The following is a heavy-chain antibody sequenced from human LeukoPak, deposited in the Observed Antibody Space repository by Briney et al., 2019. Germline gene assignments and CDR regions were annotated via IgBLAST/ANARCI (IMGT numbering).Heavy chain of an antibody. V-gene: IGHV4-59*01. CDR2: IYYSGST. CDR1: GGSISSYY. CDR3: ARGLRDYGPTDY. J-gene: IGHJ4*02. Sequence: PSETLSLTCTVSGGSISSYYWSWIRQPPGKGLEWIGYIYYSGSTNYNPSLKSRVTISVDTSKNQFSLKLSSVTAADTAVYYCARGLRDYGPTDYWGQGTLVTVSS. D-gene: IGHD4-17*01.